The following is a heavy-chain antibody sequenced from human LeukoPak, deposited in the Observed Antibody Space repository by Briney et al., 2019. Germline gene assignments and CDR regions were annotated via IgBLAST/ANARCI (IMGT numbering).Heavy chain of an antibody. J-gene: IGHJ5*02. CDR2: ISGSGGST. CDR1: GFTFSSYE. Sequence: GGSLRLSCAASGFTFSSYEMNWVRQAPGKGLEWVSAISGSGGSTYYADSVKGRFIISRDNSKNTLYLQMNSLRAEDTAVYYCAKGGDQDDWFDPWGQGTLVTVSS. V-gene: IGHV3-23*01. CDR3: AKGGDQDDWFDP. D-gene: IGHD3-10*01.